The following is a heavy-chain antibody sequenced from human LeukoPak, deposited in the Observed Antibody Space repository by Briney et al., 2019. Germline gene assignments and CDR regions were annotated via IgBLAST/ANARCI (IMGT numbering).Heavy chain of an antibody. Sequence: SETLSPTRTVSGASVSSGSYYWSWIRQPPGKGLEWIGYLYYSGSTNYDPSLKNRVTIPLDASKNQFSLRLTSVTAADTAVYYCARVLYDSFDPWGQGTLVTVSS. J-gene: IGHJ5*02. CDR2: LYYSGST. V-gene: IGHV4-61*01. CDR1: GASVSSGSYY. CDR3: ARVLYDSFDP. D-gene: IGHD2-8*01.